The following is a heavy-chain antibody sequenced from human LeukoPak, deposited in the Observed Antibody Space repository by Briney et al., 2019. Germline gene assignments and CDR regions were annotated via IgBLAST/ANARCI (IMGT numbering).Heavy chain of an antibody. CDR3: AKDGGSYSRYYGGAAEIDC. J-gene: IGHJ4*02. CDR2: ISGSGGST. CDR1: GFTFDNYA. D-gene: IGHD1-26*01. V-gene: IGHV3-23*01. Sequence: GGSLRLSCAASGFTFDNYAMSWVRQAPGKGLEWVSAISGSGGSTFYADSVRGRFTISRDNSENTQYLQMNSLRDEDTAVYYCAKDGGSYSRYYGGAAEIDCWGQGTLVTVSS.